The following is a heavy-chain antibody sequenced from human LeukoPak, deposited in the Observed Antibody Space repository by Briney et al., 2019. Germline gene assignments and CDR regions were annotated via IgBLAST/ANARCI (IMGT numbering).Heavy chain of an antibody. CDR3: ARGGWLQSKYYFDY. Sequence: SVKVSCKASGGTFISYAISWVRQAPGQGLEWMGRIIPILGIANYAQKFQGRVTITADKSTSTAYMELSSLRSEDTAVYYCARGGWLQSKYYFDYWGQGTLVTVSS. CDR1: GGTFISYA. J-gene: IGHJ4*02. V-gene: IGHV1-69*04. CDR2: IIPILGIA. D-gene: IGHD5-12*01.